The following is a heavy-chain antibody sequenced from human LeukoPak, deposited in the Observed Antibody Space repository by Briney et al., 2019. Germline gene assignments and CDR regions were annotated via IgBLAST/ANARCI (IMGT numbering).Heavy chain of an antibody. Sequence: SGGSLRLSCAASGFTFSNAWMSWVRQAPGKGLEWVGRIKSKTDGGTTDYAAPVKGRFTISRDDSKNTLYLQMNSLKTEDTAVYYCTTEWDSGSHRFDYWGQGTLVTVSS. CDR1: GFTFSNAW. D-gene: IGHD1-26*01. CDR3: TTEWDSGSHRFDY. V-gene: IGHV3-15*01. CDR2: IKSKTDGGTT. J-gene: IGHJ4*02.